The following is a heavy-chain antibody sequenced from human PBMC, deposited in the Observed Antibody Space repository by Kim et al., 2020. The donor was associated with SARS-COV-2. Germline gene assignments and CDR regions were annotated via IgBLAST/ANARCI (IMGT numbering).Heavy chain of an antibody. CDR1: GFTFSSYD. J-gene: IGHJ6*02. V-gene: IGHV3-13*01. CDR3: ARALSQLQTEYSSSRHLPSYYYYGMDV. D-gene: IGHD6-6*01. Sequence: GGSLRLSCAASGFTFSSYDMHWVRQATGKGLEWVSAIGTAGDTYYPGSVKGRFTISRENAKNSLYLQMNSLRAGDTAVYYCARALSQLQTEYSSSRHLPSYYYYGMDVWGQGTTVTVSS. CDR2: IGTAGDT.